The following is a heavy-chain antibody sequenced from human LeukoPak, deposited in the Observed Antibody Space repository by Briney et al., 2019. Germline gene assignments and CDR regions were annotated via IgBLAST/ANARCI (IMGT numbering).Heavy chain of an antibody. J-gene: IGHJ4*02. V-gene: IGHV3-33*06. CDR2: IWYDGSNK. CDR3: AKDWYSGYDLGVGVDY. D-gene: IGHD5-12*01. CDR1: GFTFSSYG. Sequence: PGGSLRLSCAASGFTFSSYGMHWVRQAPGKGLEWVAVIWYDGSNKYYADSVKGRFTISRDNSKNTLYLQMNSLRAEDTAVYYCAKDWYSGYDLGVGVDYWGQGTLVTVSS.